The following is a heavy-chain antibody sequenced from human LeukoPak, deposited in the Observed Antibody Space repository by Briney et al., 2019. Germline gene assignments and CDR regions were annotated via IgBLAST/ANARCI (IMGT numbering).Heavy chain of an antibody. D-gene: IGHD3-22*01. CDR2: VRYDGSFK. J-gene: IGHJ5*02. V-gene: IGHV3-30*02. Sequence: GGSLRLSCAASGFTFSDYGLHWVRQAPGKGLEWVAFVRYDGSFKYYADSVKGRFTISRDNSKDTLFLQMNSLRAEDTALYYCAKLPRSSGLPSSWGQGTLVTVSS. CDR1: GFTFSDYG. CDR3: AKLPRSSGLPSS.